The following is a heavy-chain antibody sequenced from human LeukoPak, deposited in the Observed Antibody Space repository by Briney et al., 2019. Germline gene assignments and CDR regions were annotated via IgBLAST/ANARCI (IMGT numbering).Heavy chain of an antibody. J-gene: IGHJ4*02. V-gene: IGHV3-15*01. CDR3: TNKGV. CDR2: VKSKTDGGTT. CDR1: GFTFSNAW. D-gene: IGHD3-16*01. Sequence: GGSLRLTCAASGFTFSNAWMNWVRQAPGKGREWVGLVKSKTDGGTTDYAAPVKGRFTISIDDSKNTLYLQMNSLKTEDTAVYYCTNKGVWGQGTLVTVSS.